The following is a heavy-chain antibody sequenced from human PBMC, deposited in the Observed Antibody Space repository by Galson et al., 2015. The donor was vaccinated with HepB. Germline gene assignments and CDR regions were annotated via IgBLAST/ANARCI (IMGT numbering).Heavy chain of an antibody. D-gene: IGHD2-2*01. CDR3: ARPFRSSRPNSGKMYYYYMDV. CDR1: GFTFSSYG. Sequence: SLRLSCAASGFTFSSYGMHWVRQAPGKGLEWVAVISYDGSNKYYADSVKGRFTISRDNSKNTLYLQMNSLRAEDTAVYYCARPFRSSRPNSGKMYYYYMDVWGKGTTVTVSS. CDR2: ISYDGSNK. V-gene: IGHV3-30*03. J-gene: IGHJ6*03.